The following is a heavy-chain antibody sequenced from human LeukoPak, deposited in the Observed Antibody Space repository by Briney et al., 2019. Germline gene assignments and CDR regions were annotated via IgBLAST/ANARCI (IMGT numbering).Heavy chain of an antibody. J-gene: IGHJ4*02. CDR1: GGSISSYY. CDR3: ARRGGYSYDPFDY. CDR2: IYYSGST. D-gene: IGHD5-18*01. V-gene: IGHV4-59*08. Sequence: PSETLSLTCTVSGGSISSYYLSWIRQPPGKGLEWIGYIYYSGSTNYNPSLKSRVTISVDTSKNQFSLKLSSVTAADTAVYYCARRGGYSYDPFDYWGQGTLVTVSS.